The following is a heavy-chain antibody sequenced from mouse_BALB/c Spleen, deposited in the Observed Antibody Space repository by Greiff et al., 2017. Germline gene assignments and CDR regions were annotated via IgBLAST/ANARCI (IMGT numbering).Heavy chain of an antibody. CDR2: IGSGGST. J-gene: IGHJ3*01. CDR3: AREGYYSAWFAY. Sequence: EVKLVESGGGLVKPGGSLKLSCAASGFTFSSYAMSWVRQTPEKRLEWVASIGSGGSTYYPDSVKGRFTISRDNARNILYLQMSSLRSEDTAMYYCAREGYYSAWFAYWGQGTLVTVSA. D-gene: IGHD2-3*01. CDR1: GFTFSSYA. V-gene: IGHV5-6-5*01.